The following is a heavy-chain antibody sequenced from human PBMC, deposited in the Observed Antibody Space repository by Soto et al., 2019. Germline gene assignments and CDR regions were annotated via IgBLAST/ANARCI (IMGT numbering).Heavy chain of an antibody. J-gene: IGHJ6*02. V-gene: IGHV4-59*01. CDR1: GDSISTYY. CDR3: ARENYYGSGTYFRLDV. CDR2: LYDSGST. Sequence: SETLSLTCTVSGDSISTYYWSWIRQPPGKGLEWIGYLYDSGSTHYNPSLKSRVTISVDTSKNQFSLKLTSVTAADTAVYYCARENYYGSGTYFRLDVWGQGTRVTVSS. D-gene: IGHD3-10*01.